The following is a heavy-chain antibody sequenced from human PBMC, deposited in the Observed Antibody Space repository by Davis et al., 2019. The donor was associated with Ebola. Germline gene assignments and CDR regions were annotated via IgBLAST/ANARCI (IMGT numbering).Heavy chain of an antibody. Sequence: SETLSLTCAVSGGSISSSNWWSWVRQPPGKGLEWIGEIYHSGSTNYNPSLKSRVTISVDKSKNQFSLKLSSVTAADTAVYYCARGDGDEIYYYYGMDVWGQGTTVTVSS. CDR3: ARGDGDEIYYYYGMDV. J-gene: IGHJ6*02. D-gene: IGHD4-17*01. CDR1: GGSISSSNW. CDR2: IYHSGST. V-gene: IGHV4-4*02.